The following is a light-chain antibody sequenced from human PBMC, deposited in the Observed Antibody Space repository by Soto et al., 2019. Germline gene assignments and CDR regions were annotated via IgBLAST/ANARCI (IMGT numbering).Light chain of an antibody. V-gene: IGKV3-15*01. CDR1: QSVSSN. CDR3: QQYNNWPRT. J-gene: IGKJ1*01. Sequence: EIVMTQSPATLSVSPGERVTLSCRASQSVSSNLAWYQQKPGQTPRLLIYDASTGVTGIPARFSGSGSGTEFTLTISSLQSEDFAVYYCQQYNNWPRTFGQGTKVEIK. CDR2: DAS.